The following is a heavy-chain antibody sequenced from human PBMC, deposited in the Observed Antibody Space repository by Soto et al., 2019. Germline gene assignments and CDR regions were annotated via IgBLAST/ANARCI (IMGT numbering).Heavy chain of an antibody. Sequence: ASVKVSCKASGYTFTSYGISWVRQAPGQGLEWMGMISAYNGNTSYAQKLQGRVTMTRDTSTSTAYMELSSLRSEDTAVYYCARDSSNPWDAFDIWGQGTMVTVSS. CDR3: ARDSSNPWDAFDI. J-gene: IGHJ3*02. D-gene: IGHD6-6*01. CDR1: GYTFTSYG. V-gene: IGHV1-18*01. CDR2: ISAYNGNT.